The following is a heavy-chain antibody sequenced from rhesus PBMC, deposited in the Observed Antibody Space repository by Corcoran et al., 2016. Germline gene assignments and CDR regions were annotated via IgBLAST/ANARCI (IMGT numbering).Heavy chain of an antibody. CDR1: GFTFSSYG. CDR3: AKDKEPGTVSFDY. D-gene: IGHD5-24*01. CDR2: INNGGGST. J-gene: IGHJ4*01. V-gene: IGHV3S5*01. Sequence: EVQLVETGGGLVQPGGSLKLSCAASGFTFSSYGMIWVRQAPGKGLKWVSAINNGGGSTDYADSVKGRFTISRDNSKNTLSLQMNSLRAEDTAVYYCAKDKEPGTVSFDYWGQGVLVTVSS.